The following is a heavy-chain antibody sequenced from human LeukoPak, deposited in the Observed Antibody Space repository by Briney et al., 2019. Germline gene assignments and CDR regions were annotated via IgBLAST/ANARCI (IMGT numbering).Heavy chain of an antibody. CDR2: IYTSGST. Sequence: SETLSLTCTGSGGSISSYYWSWIRQPAGKGLEWIGRIYTSGSTNYNPSLKSRVTMSVDTSKNQFSLKLSSVTAADTAVYYCARDPHCTNGVCYTYYYYGMDVWGQGTTVTVSS. V-gene: IGHV4-4*07. J-gene: IGHJ6*02. CDR1: GGSISSYY. D-gene: IGHD2-8*01. CDR3: ARDPHCTNGVCYTYYYYGMDV.